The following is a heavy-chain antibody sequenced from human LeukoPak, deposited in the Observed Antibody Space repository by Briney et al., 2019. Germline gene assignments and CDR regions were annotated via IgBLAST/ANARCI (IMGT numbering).Heavy chain of an antibody. CDR2: VYFEGGT. J-gene: IGHJ5*02. V-gene: IGHV4-39*07. D-gene: IGHD3-16*01. CDR3: ARDHYYDGRGRFDP. CDR1: GGSVTSGTYH. Sequence: KPSETLSLTCSVSGGSVTSGTYHWGWIRQPPGKGLEWIGSVYFEGGTHYKPSLQSRVTISVDTSKNQFSLRLSSVTAADTALYYCARDHYYDGRGRFDPWGQGTLVTVSS.